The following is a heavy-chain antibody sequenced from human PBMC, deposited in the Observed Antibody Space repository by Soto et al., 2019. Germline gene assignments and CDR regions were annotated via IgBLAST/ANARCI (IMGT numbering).Heavy chain of an antibody. D-gene: IGHD3-22*01. J-gene: IGHJ4*02. CDR2: IIPIFGTA. CDR3: AGESISGYWEGSFDY. Sequence: QVQLVQSGAEVKKPGSSVKVSCKASGGTFSSYAISWVRQAPGQGLEWMGGIIPIFGTANYAQKFQGRVTITADESTSTADMELSSLGSEDTAGYYCAGESISGYWEGSFDYGGQGTLVTVSS. CDR1: GGTFSSYA. V-gene: IGHV1-69*01.